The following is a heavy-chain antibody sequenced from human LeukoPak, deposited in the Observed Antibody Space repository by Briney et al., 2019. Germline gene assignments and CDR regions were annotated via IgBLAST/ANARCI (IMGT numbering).Heavy chain of an antibody. CDR1: GYTFTGYY. CDR3: ARDRIAAAAEYGMDV. V-gene: IGHV1-2*02. Sequence: ASVKVSCKASGYTFTGYYMHWVRQAPGQGLEWMGWINPNSGGTNYAQKFQGRVTMTRDTSISTAYMELSRPRSDDTAVYYCARDRIAAAAEYGMDVWGQGTTVTVSS. CDR2: INPNSGGT. D-gene: IGHD6-13*01. J-gene: IGHJ6*02.